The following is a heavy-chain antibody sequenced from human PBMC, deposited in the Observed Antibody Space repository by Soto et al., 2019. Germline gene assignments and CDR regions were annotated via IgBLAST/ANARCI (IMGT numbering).Heavy chain of an antibody. V-gene: IGHV3-11*06. J-gene: IGHJ5*02. D-gene: IGHD5-18*01. CDR1: GFTFSDYY. Sequence: QVQLVESGGGLVKPGGSLRLSCAASGFTFSDYYMSWIRQAPGKGLEWVSYISSSSSYTNYADSVKGRFTISRDNAKNSLYLQINSLRAEDTAVYYCARVKTAMAPNWFDPWGQGTLVTVSS. CDR2: ISSSSSYT. CDR3: ARVKTAMAPNWFDP.